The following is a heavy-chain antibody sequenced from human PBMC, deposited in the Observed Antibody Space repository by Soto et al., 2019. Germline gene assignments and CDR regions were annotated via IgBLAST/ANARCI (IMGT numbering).Heavy chain of an antibody. Sequence: SETLSLTCTVSGGYISSYYWSWIRQPPGKGLEWIGYIYYSGTTSYNPSLKSRVTISVDTSKNQFSLKLSSVTAADTAVYYCARQVYCSGASCYSRPYDSFDIWGQGTMVTVSS. CDR1: GGYISSYY. D-gene: IGHD2-15*01. J-gene: IGHJ3*02. V-gene: IGHV4-59*08. CDR3: ARQVYCSGASCYSRPYDSFDI. CDR2: IYYSGTT.